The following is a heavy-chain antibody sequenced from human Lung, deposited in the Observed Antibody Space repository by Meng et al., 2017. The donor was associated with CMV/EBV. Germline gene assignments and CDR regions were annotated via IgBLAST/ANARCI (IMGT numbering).Heavy chain of an antibody. D-gene: IGHD6-19*01. V-gene: IGHV1-8*01. CDR3: ATGVADFEY. CDR1: GYTFTSYD. Sequence: QVQLGQAGASVKKPGASVKVSCKASGYTFTSYDINWVRQGTGQGLEWMGWMNPNRGTTGYAQKFQGRVTMTRNISKSTAYMDLSSLRSEDTAVYYCATGVADFEYWGQGTLVTVSS. J-gene: IGHJ4*02. CDR2: MNPNRGTT.